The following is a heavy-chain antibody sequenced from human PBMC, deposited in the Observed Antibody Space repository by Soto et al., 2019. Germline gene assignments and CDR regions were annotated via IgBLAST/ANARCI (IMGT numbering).Heavy chain of an antibody. D-gene: IGHD3-3*01. CDR1: GYTFTGYY. Sequence: ASVKVSCKASGYTFTGYYIHWVRQAPGQGLEWMGWINPNSGGTNYAQKFQGWVTMTRDTSISTAYMDLSRLTSDDTAVYYCARGIRARRFYDFWSGYSNRYYFDYWGQGTLVTVSS. CDR3: ARGIRARRFYDFWSGYSNRYYFDY. CDR2: INPNSGGT. J-gene: IGHJ4*02. V-gene: IGHV1-2*04.